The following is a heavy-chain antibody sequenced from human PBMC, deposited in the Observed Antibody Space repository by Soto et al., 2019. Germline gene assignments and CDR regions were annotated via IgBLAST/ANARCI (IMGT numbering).Heavy chain of an antibody. CDR3: AYLPCSGGSCYWFSYSGMDV. J-gene: IGHJ6*02. Sequence: QITLKESGPTLVKPTQPLTLTCTFSGFSLSTSGVGVAWIRQPPGKALEWLALIYWDDDKRYRPSLETRLTITKDTSKNQVVTTMTNMDSVATATYYCAYLPCSGGSCYWFSYSGMDVWGQGTTVTVSS. CDR1: GFSLSTSGVG. D-gene: IGHD2-15*01. CDR2: IYWDDDK. V-gene: IGHV2-5*02.